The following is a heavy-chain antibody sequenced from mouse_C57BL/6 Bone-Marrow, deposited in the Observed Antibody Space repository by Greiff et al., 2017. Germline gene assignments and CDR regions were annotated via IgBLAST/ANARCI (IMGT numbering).Heavy chain of an antibody. CDR1: GYTFTSYW. CDR3: GGYYDYERNYFDY. J-gene: IGHJ2*01. Sequence: QVQLQQPGAELVKPGASVKLSCKASGYTFTSYWMHWVKQRPGQGLEWIGMIHPNSGSTNYNEKFKSKATLTVDKSSSTAYMQLSSLTSEDSAVYYCGGYYDYERNYFDYWGQGTTLTVSS. D-gene: IGHD2-4*01. V-gene: IGHV1-64*01. CDR2: IHPNSGST.